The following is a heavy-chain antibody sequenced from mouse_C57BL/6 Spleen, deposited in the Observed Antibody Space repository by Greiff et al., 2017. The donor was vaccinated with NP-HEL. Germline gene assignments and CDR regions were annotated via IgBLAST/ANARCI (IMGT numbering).Heavy chain of an antibody. Sequence: VMLVESGPELVKPGASVKISCKASGFSFTSYYIHWVKQRPGQGLEWIGWIYPGSGNTKYNEKFKGKATLTADTSSSTAYMQLSSLTSEDSAVYYCARRVDYDYFDYWGQGTTLTVSS. CDR1: GFSFTSYY. CDR3: ARRVDYDYFDY. CDR2: IYPGSGNT. D-gene: IGHD2-4*01. J-gene: IGHJ2*01. V-gene: IGHV1-66*01.